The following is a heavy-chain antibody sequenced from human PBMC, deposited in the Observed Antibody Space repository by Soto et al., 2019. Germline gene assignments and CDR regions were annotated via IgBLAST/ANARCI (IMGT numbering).Heavy chain of an antibody. CDR1: GGTFSSYT. CDR2: IIPILGMA. J-gene: IGHJ4*02. D-gene: IGHD3-22*01. V-gene: IGHV1-69*08. CDR3: ARERHYYDSSGYRDY. Sequence: QVQLVQSGAEVKKPGSSVKVSCKASGGTFSSYTISWVRQAPGQGLEWMGRIIPILGMANYAQKVQGRVTITADKSTRTAYVELSSLRSEDTAVYYCARERHYYDSSGYRDYWGQGTLVTVSS.